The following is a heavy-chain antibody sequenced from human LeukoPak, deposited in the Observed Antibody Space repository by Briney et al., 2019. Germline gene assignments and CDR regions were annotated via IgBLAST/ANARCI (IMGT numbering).Heavy chain of an antibody. J-gene: IGHJ5*02. CDR2: ISPSGGST. Sequence: GASVEVSCKSFGYTFTSNYMHCVRQAREQGPGRLGVISPSGGSTTYAQKFQGRVTLTRDMSTSTDYLELSSLRSEDTAVYYCARDNSVRDEAWWFNPWGQGTLVTVSS. CDR3: ARDNSVRDEAWWFNP. D-gene: IGHD5-24*01. CDR1: GYTFTSNY. V-gene: IGHV1-46*01.